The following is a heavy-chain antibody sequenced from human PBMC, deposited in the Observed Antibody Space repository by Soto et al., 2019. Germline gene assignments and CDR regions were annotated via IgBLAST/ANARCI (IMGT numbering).Heavy chain of an antibody. CDR3: ARSYYDYVWGSYRSAHFAY. Sequence: ASGKVSCKASGYTFTSYYMHWGRQAPGQRLDWMGIINPSGDSTSYAQKFQGRVTMTRDTSTSTVYMELSSLRSEDTAVYYCARSYYDYVWGSYRSAHFAYSGQGTLVTVSS. D-gene: IGHD3-16*02. V-gene: IGHV1-46*01. J-gene: IGHJ4*02. CDR2: INPSGDST. CDR1: GYTFTSYY.